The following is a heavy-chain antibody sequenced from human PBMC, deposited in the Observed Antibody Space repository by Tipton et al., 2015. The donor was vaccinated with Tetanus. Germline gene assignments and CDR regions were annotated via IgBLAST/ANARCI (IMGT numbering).Heavy chain of an antibody. CDR3: ARVATMVRGVIRDYFDY. J-gene: IGHJ4*02. V-gene: IGHV1-46*01. CDR1: GYTFTSYY. Sequence: QVQLVQSGVEVKKPGASVKVSCKASGYTFTSYYMHWVRQAPGQGLEWMGIINPSGGSTSYAQKFQGRVTMTRDTSTSTVYMELSSLRSEDTAVYCCARVATMVRGVIRDYFDYWGQGTLVTVSS. D-gene: IGHD3-10*01. CDR2: INPSGGST.